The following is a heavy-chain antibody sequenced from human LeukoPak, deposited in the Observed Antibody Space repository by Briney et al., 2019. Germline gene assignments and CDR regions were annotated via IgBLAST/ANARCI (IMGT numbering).Heavy chain of an antibody. CDR3: TGNYYGSGSYADFDY. CDR2: IRSTANGYAT. Sequence: GGSLRLSCAASGFTFSSYEMHWVRQASGKGLEWVGRIRSTANGYATAYAASVKGRFTISRDDSKNTAYLQMDSLKTEDTAVYYCTGNYYGSGSYADFDYWGQGTLVTVSS. D-gene: IGHD3-10*01. V-gene: IGHV3-73*01. J-gene: IGHJ4*02. CDR1: GFTFSSYE.